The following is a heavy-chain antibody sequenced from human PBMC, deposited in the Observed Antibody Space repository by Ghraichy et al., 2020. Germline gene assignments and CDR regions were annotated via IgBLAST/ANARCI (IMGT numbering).Heavy chain of an antibody. J-gene: IGHJ4*02. D-gene: IGHD6-19*01. CDR3: AGGGHSNGWYFDF. CDR2: LNPIGGSP. Sequence: ASVKVSCKASGYTFSTYYLNWVRQAPGQGLEWMGILNPIGGSPTYAQKFQGRVSLTRDTSTSTVYMELTSLRFEDTAVYSCAGGGHSNGWYFDFWGQGTLVTVCS. CDR1: GYTFSTYY. V-gene: IGHV1-46*01.